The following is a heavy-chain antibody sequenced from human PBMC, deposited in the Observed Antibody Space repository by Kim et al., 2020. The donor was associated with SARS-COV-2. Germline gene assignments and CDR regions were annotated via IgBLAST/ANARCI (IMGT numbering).Heavy chain of an antibody. V-gene: IGHV1-3*01. CDR2: INAGNGNT. Sequence: ASVKVSCKASGYTFTSYAMHWVRQAPGQRLEWMGWINAGNGNTKYSQKFQGRVTITRDTSASTAYMELSSLRSEDTAVYYCARRIAALDYYGMDVWGQGTTVTVSS. J-gene: IGHJ6*02. CDR3: ARRIAALDYYGMDV. CDR1: GYTFTSYA. D-gene: IGHD6-6*01.